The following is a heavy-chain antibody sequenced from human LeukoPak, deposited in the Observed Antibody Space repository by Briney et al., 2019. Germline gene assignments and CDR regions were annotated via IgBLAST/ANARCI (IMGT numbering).Heavy chain of an antibody. D-gene: IGHD5-18*01. CDR1: GFTFSSYS. CDR2: ISSSSSSI. J-gene: IGHJ4*02. V-gene: IGHV3-21*01. Sequence: GGSLRLSCAASGFTFSSYSMNWVRQAPGKGLAWVSSISSSSSSIYYADSVKGRFTISRDNAKNSLYLQMNSLRAEDTAVYYCARASGDIVETATMGSYWGQGTLVTVSS. CDR3: ARASGDIVETATMGSY.